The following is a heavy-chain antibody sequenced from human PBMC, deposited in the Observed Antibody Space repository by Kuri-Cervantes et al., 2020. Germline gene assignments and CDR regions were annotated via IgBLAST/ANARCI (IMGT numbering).Heavy chain of an antibody. CDR1: GYSFTSYW. J-gene: IGHJ4*02. CDR3: ARLGVVDFWGGPFDY. Sequence: KVSCKGSGYSFTSYWIGWVRQMPGKGLEWMGIIYPGDSDTRYSPSFQGQVTISADKSISTAYLQWSSLKASDTAMYYCARLGVVDFWGGPFDYWGQGTLVTVSS. V-gene: IGHV5-51*01. CDR2: IYPGDSDT. D-gene: IGHD3-3*01.